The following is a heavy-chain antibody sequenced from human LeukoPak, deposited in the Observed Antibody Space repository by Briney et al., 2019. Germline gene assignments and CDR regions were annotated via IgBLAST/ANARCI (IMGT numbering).Heavy chain of an antibody. CDR2: IHYSGST. D-gene: IGHD3-16*01. CDR1: DGSISSTTYY. Sequence: SETLSLTCTVSDGSISSTTYYWGWIRQPPGKGLEWIGTIHYSGSTYYNPSLKSRVTISVDTSKNQFSLKLSSVTAADTAVYYCARDIRVTFGGAPHIFDYWGQGMSVTVSS. J-gene: IGHJ4*02. V-gene: IGHV4-39*07. CDR3: ARDIRVTFGGAPHIFDY.